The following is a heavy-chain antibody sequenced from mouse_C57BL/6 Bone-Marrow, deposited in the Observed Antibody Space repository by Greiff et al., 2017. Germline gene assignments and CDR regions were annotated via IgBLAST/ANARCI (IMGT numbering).Heavy chain of an antibody. J-gene: IGHJ4*01. CDR1: GYTFTEYT. V-gene: IGHV1-62-2*01. CDR3: SRRSLYYYGSRGYYAMDY. Sequence: QVQLQQSGAELVKPGASVKLSCKASGYTFTEYTIHWVKQRSGQGLEWIGWFYPGSGSIKYNEKFKDKATLTADKSSSTVYMELSRLTSEDSAVYFCSRRSLYYYGSRGYYAMDYWGQGTSVTVSS. D-gene: IGHD1-1*01. CDR2: FYPGSGSI.